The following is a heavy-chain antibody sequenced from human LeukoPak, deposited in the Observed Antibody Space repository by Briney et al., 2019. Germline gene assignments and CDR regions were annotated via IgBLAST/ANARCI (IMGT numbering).Heavy chain of an antibody. D-gene: IGHD3-22*01. Sequence: GGSLRLSCAASGFTFSSYWMTWVRQAPGKGLEWVANIKQDGSEKFYVDSVKGRFTISRDNAKNSLHLQMNSLRAEDTAVYYCARDPYYYESSGFFFGAFDIWGQGTMVTVSS. J-gene: IGHJ3*02. V-gene: IGHV3-7*01. CDR3: ARDPYYYESSGFFFGAFDI. CDR1: GFTFSSYW. CDR2: IKQDGSEK.